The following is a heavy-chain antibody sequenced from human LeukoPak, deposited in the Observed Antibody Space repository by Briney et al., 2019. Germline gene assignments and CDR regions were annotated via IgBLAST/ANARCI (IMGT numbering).Heavy chain of an antibody. CDR3: ARLLYYYDSSGYYYSYYFDY. Sequence: GESLKSSCKGSGYSFTSYWISWVRQMPGKGLEWMGRIDPSDSYTNYSPSFQGHVTISADKSISTAYLQWSSLKASDTAMYYCARLLYYYDSSGYYYSYYFDYWGQGTLVTVSS. V-gene: IGHV5-10-1*01. D-gene: IGHD3-22*01. CDR1: GYSFTSYW. CDR2: IDPSDSYT. J-gene: IGHJ4*02.